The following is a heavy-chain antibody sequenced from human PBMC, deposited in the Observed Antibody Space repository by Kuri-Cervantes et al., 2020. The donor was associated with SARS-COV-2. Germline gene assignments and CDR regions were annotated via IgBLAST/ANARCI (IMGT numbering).Heavy chain of an antibody. D-gene: IGHD5-18*01. CDR1: GYTFTSYA. Sequence: ASVKVSCKASGYTFTSYAMHWVRQAPGQRLEWMGWSNAGNGNTKYSQEFQGRVTITRDTSASTAYMELSSLRSEDTAVYYCARSGDVDTAMVDYYYYGMDVWGQGTTVTVSS. CDR2: SNAGNGNT. J-gene: IGHJ6*02. CDR3: ARSGDVDTAMVDYYYYGMDV. V-gene: IGHV1-3*02.